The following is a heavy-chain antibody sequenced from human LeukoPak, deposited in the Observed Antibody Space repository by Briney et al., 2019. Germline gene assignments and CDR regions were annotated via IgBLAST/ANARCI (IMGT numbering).Heavy chain of an antibody. V-gene: IGHV3-66*01. Sequence: GGSLRLSCAASGFTVSSNYMSWVRQAPGKGLEWVSVIYSGGSTYYADSVKGRFTTSRDNSKNTLYLQMNSLRAEDTAVYYCASYLAVTLPPTYYFDYWGQGTLVTVSP. CDR2: IYSGGST. D-gene: IGHD4-23*01. CDR1: GFTVSSNY. J-gene: IGHJ4*02. CDR3: ASYLAVTLPPTYYFDY.